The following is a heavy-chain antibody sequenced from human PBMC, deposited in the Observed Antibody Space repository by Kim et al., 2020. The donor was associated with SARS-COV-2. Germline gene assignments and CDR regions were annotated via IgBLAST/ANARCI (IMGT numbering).Heavy chain of an antibody. J-gene: IGHJ3*02. CDR3: SRGMYYDFWSGYPDAFDI. D-gene: IGHD3-3*01. Sequence: SETLSLTCTVSGGSISSYYWSWIRQPPGKGLEWIGYIYYSGSTNYNPSLKSRVTISVDTSKNQFSLKLSSVTAADTAVYYCSRGMYYDFWSGYPDAFDIWGQGTMVTLSS. CDR1: GGSISSYY. V-gene: IGHV4-59*13. CDR2: IYYSGST.